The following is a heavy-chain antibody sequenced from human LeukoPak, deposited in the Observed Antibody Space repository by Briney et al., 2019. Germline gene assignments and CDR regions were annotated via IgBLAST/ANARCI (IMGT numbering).Heavy chain of an antibody. Sequence: VVPRRRSCASSGFTFSSYTMNWLRQAPGKGLKWVSSISRSSSYIYYADSMKGRFTISRDNAKNSLDLQMHSLRAEDTAVYYCARGSTVVRGVSPAGDYWGQGTLVTVSS. CDR3: ARGSTVVRGVSPAGDY. D-gene: IGHD3-10*01. V-gene: IGHV3-21*01. J-gene: IGHJ4*02. CDR2: ISRSSSYI. CDR1: GFTFSSYT.